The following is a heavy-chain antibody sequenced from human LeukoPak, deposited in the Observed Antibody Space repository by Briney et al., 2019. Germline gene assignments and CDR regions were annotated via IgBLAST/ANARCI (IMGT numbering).Heavy chain of an antibody. CDR2: ISGSGGST. V-gene: IGHV3-23*01. CDR1: GFTFSSYA. CDR3: AKDLGYSYGSFDY. Sequence: GGSLRLSCAASGFTFSSYAMSWVRLAPGKGLEWVSAISGSGGSTYYADSVKGRFTISRDNSKNTLYLQMNSLRAEDTAVYYCAKDLGYSYGSFDYWGQGTLVTVSS. D-gene: IGHD5-18*01. J-gene: IGHJ4*02.